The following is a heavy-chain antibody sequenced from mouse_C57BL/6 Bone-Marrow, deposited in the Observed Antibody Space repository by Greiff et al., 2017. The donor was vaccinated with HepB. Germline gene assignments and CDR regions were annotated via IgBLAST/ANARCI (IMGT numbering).Heavy chain of an antibody. V-gene: IGHV7-3*01. CDR3: ARYISMVTYYFDY. CDR2: IRNKANGYTT. J-gene: IGHJ2*01. Sequence: EVQLQESGGGLVQPGGSLSLSCAASGFTFTDYYMSWVRQPPGKALEWLGFIRNKANGYTTEYNASVKGRFTISRDNSQSILYLQMNALRAEDSATYYCARYISMVTYYFDYWGQGTTLTVSS. D-gene: IGHD2-2*01. CDR1: GFTFTDYY.